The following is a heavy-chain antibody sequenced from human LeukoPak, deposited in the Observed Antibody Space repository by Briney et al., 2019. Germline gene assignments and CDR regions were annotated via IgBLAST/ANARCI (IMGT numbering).Heavy chain of an antibody. D-gene: IGHD6-13*01. CDR1: GFTFSSYS. V-gene: IGHV3-21*01. Sequence: GGSLRLSCAASGFTFSSYSMNWVRQAPGKGLEWVSSISSSSSYIYYADSVKGRFTISGDNAKNSLYLQMNSLRAEDTAVYYCARDAAAADAFDIWGQGTMVTVSS. J-gene: IGHJ3*02. CDR3: ARDAAAADAFDI. CDR2: ISSSSSYI.